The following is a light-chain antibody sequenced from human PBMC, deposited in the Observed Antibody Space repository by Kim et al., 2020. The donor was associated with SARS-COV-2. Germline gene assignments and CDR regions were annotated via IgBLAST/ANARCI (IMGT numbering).Light chain of an antibody. CDR1: KLGNKY. CDR2: EEN. Sequence: SYELTQPPSVSVSPGQTATITCSGDKLGNKYVCWYQQKPGQSPVLVIYEENKRPSGIPERFSGSKSGNTATLTISETQAMDEADYYCQAWESRTLVFGGGTQLTVL. J-gene: IGLJ3*02. CDR3: QAWESRTLV. V-gene: IGLV3-1*01.